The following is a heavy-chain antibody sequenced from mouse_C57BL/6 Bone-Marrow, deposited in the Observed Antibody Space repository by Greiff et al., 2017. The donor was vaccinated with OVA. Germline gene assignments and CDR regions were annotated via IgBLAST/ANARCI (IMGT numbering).Heavy chain of an antibody. CDR1: GYTFTSYG. V-gene: IGHV1-81*01. CDR3: VRVLPWFAD. CDR2: IYPRSGNT. Sequence: QVQLQQSGAELARPGASVKLSCKASGYTFTSYGISWVKQRPGQGLEWIGEIYPRSGNTYYNEKFKGKATLTADKSSSTAYMELRSLTSEDSAVYFCVRVLPWFADWGQGTLVTVSA. J-gene: IGHJ3*01.